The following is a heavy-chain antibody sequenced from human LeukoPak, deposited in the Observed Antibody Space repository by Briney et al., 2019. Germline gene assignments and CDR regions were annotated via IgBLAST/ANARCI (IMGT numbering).Heavy chain of an antibody. CDR3: ARDRDSPPTYYFDY. J-gene: IGHJ4*02. CDR2: INPSGGST. Sequence: ASVKVSCKVSGYTLTELPIHWVRQAPGKGLEWMGIINPSGGSTSYAQKFQGRVTMTRDTSTSTVYMELSSLRSEDTAVYYCARDRDSPPTYYFDYWGQGTLVTVSS. D-gene: IGHD3-10*01. CDR1: GYTLTELP. V-gene: IGHV1-46*01.